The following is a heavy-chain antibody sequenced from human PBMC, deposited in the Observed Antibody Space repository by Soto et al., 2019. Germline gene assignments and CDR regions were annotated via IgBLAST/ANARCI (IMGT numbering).Heavy chain of an antibody. CDR1: GYTFTSYG. Sequence: ASVKVSCKASGYTFTSYGISWVRQAPGQGLEWMGWISAYNGNTNYAQKLQGRVTMTTDTSTSTAYMELRSLRSDDTAVYYCARFLITMIVGVNRLDPWGQGTLVTVSS. D-gene: IGHD3-22*01. CDR3: ARFLITMIVGVNRLDP. J-gene: IGHJ5*02. V-gene: IGHV1-18*01. CDR2: ISAYNGNT.